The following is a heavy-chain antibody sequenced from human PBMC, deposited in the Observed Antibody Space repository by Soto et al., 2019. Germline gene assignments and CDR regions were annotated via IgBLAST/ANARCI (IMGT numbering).Heavy chain of an antibody. V-gene: IGHV1-18*01. CDR3: ARVPDR. J-gene: IGHJ5*02. D-gene: IGHD2-2*01. CDR2: ISAYNGNT. CDR1: GYTFTSYG. Sequence: ASVKVSCKASGYTFTSYGISWVRQAPGQGLEWMGWISAYNGNTKYAQKLQGRVTISVDRSKNQFSLKLSSVTAADTAVYYCARVPDRWGQGTLVTVSS.